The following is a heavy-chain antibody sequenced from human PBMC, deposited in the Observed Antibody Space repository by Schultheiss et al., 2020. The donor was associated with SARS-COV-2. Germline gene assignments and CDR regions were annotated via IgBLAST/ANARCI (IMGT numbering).Heavy chain of an antibody. CDR1: GGSISSYY. Sequence: SKTLSLTCTVSGGSISSYYWSWIRQPPGKGLEWIGYIYYSGSTNYNPSLKSRVTISVDTSKNQFSLKLSSVTAADTAVYYCARLEDTAMLGNWFDPWGQGTLVTVSS. J-gene: IGHJ5*02. D-gene: IGHD5-18*01. CDR3: ARLEDTAMLGNWFDP. V-gene: IGHV4-59*08. CDR2: IYYSGST.